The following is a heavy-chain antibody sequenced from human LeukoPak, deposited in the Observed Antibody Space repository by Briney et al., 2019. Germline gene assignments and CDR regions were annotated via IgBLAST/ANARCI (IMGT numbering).Heavy chain of an antibody. CDR2: IKQDGSEK. J-gene: IGHJ4*02. D-gene: IGHD3-3*01. V-gene: IGHV3-7*01. Sequence: GGSLRLSCAASGFTFSSYWMSWVRQAPGKGLEWVANIKQDGSEKYYVDSVKGRFTISRDNAKNSLYLQMNSLRAEDTAVYYCARESYDFWSGYIGYWGQGTLVTVSS. CDR3: ARESYDFWSGYIGY. CDR1: GFTFSSYW.